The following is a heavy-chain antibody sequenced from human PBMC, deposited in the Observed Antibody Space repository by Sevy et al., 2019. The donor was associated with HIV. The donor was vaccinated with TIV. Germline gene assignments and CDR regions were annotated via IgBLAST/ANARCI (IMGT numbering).Heavy chain of an antibody. Sequence: GESLNISCAATGFTFSNYAMHWVRQAPGKGLEWVAIIWSDGAYQYHGDSVKGRFTISRDNSKNTLYLQMNNVRVEDTAVYYCARGGYYYDNAAYYALDSWGQGTLVTVSS. J-gene: IGHJ4*02. CDR3: ARGGYYYDNAAYYALDS. CDR1: GFTFSNYA. V-gene: IGHV3-33*01. D-gene: IGHD3-22*01. CDR2: IWSDGAYQ.